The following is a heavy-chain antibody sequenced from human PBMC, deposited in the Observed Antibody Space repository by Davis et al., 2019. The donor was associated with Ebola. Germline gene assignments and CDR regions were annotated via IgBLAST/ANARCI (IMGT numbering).Heavy chain of an antibody. J-gene: IGHJ4*02. D-gene: IGHD4-17*01. CDR1: GFTFSSYS. V-gene: IGHV3-30*03. CDR2: ISYDGSNK. CDR3: ARENGLGTTVIRSDEGFDY. Sequence: PGGSLRLSCAASGFTFSSYSMNWVRQAPGKGLEWVAVISYDGSNKYYADSVKGRFTISRDNSKNTLYLQMNSLRAEDTAVYYCARENGLGTTVIRSDEGFDYWGQGTLVTVSS.